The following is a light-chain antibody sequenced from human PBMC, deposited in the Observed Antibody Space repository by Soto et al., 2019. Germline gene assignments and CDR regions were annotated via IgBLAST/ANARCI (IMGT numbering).Light chain of an antibody. V-gene: IGKV3-11*01. Sequence: ESVLTQSQATLSFSPGERVTLSCRASQSVSSYLAWYQQKPGQAPMLLIYDASNRATGIPARFSGSGSGTEFTLTISSLEPEDLAVYFCQQRSNWPRTFGQGTKVDIK. CDR1: QSVSSY. CDR3: QQRSNWPRT. CDR2: DAS. J-gene: IGKJ1*01.